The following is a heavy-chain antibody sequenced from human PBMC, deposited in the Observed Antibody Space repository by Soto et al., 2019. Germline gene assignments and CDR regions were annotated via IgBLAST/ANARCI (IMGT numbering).Heavy chain of an antibody. Sequence: EAQLVGSGGGLVKPGGSLRLSCVDSGFTFSSYSMNWVRQAPGKGLEWVSSISAYSSPIFYADSVKGRFTISRDNAKSSLYLQMNSLRAGDTAVYYCVRGGRGYTRDDVFDIWGQGTMITVSS. CDR2: ISAYSSPI. V-gene: IGHV3-21*06. CDR1: GFTFSSYS. J-gene: IGHJ3*02. D-gene: IGHD2-2*02. CDR3: VRGGRGYTRDDVFDI.